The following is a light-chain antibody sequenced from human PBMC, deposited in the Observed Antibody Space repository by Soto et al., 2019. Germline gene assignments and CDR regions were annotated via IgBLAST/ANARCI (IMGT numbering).Light chain of an antibody. CDR3: CSYAGIYSYV. Sequence: QSALTQPRSVSGSPGQSVTISCTGTSSDVGRFEYVSWYQQHPGEAPEVVVYDITKRPSGVPDRFSGSKSGSTASLTISGLQAEDEADYYCCSYAGIYSYVFGTGTKVTVL. V-gene: IGLV2-11*01. CDR1: SSDVGRFEY. CDR2: DIT. J-gene: IGLJ1*01.